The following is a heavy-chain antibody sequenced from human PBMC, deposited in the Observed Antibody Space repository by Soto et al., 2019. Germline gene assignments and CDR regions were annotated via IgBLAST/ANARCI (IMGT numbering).Heavy chain of an antibody. J-gene: IGHJ4*02. Sequence: SVQVSCKAPGGTFSSYAISWVRQAPGQGLEWMGGIIPIFGTANYAQKFQGRVTITADDSTSTAYMELSSLRSEDTAVYYCAREGTRGDFVTPYFDYWGQGTLVTVSS. CDR3: AREGTRGDFVTPYFDY. CDR1: GGTFSSYA. CDR2: IIPIFGTA. V-gene: IGHV1-69*13. D-gene: IGHD3-10*01.